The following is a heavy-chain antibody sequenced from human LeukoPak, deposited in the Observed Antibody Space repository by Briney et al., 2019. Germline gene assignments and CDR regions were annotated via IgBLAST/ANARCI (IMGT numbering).Heavy chain of an antibody. CDR1: GGSFSGYY. CDR2: INHSGSI. J-gene: IGHJ6*04. CDR3: ERGVLAV. V-gene: IGHV4-34*01. Sequence: SETVSLTCAVYGGSFSGYYWSWIRQPPGKGLEWIGEINHSGSINYNPSLKSRVTISVDTSKNQFSLKLSSVTAADTAVYYCERGVLAVWGKGNTVTVSS.